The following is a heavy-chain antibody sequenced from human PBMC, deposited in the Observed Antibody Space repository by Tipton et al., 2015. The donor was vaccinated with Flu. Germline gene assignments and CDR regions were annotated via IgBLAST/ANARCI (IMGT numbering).Heavy chain of an antibody. CDR2: IYSGGST. V-gene: IGHV3-53*01. J-gene: IGHJ6*02. Sequence: GSLRLSCAASGFTVSSNYMSWVRQAPGKGLEWVSVIYSGGSTYYADSVKGRFTIPRDNSKNTLYLQMNSLRAEDTAVNYCARDRVTIFGVVISYYGMDVWGQGTTVTVSS. CDR3: ARDRVTIFGVVISYYGMDV. D-gene: IGHD3-3*01. CDR1: GFTVSSNY.